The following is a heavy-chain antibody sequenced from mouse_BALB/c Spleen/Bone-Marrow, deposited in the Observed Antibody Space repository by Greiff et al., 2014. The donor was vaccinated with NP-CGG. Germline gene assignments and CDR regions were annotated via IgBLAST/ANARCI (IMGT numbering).Heavy chain of an antibody. V-gene: IGHV6-6*01. Sequence: EVQVVESGGGLVQPGGSMKLSCAASGFTFSDAWMDWVRQSPEKGLEWVAEIRSKANNHATYYTESVKGRFTVSRDDSKSSVYLQMNRLRAEDTGIYYCTMRLRRGGYFYAMYYWGQGPSFIVSS. CDR2: IRSKANNHAT. J-gene: IGHJ4*01. CDR1: GFTFSDAW. D-gene: IGHD2-4*01. CDR3: TMRLRRGGYFYAMYY.